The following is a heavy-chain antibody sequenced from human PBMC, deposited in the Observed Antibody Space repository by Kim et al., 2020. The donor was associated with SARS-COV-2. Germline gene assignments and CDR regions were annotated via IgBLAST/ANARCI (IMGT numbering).Heavy chain of an antibody. CDR1: GFPFSSYA. D-gene: IGHD3-10*01. CDR3: ARGGGCHGCYYYYGMEV. J-gene: IGHJ6*02. Sequence: ASVKVSSKASGFPFSSYAIYWGRQAPGQRLEWMGWINGGNGDTTYSQKFQGRVTITSDTSASTVYMELSSLTSEDTAVYYCARGGGCHGCYYYYGMEVWGQGTTVTVSS. CDR2: INGGNGDT. V-gene: IGHV1-3*01.